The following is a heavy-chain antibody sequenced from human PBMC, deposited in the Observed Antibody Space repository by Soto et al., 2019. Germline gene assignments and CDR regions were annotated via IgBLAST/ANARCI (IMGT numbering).Heavy chain of an antibody. D-gene: IGHD6-19*01. Sequence: QLQLQESGSGLVKPSQTLSLTCAVSGGSISSGGYSWSWIRQPPGKGLEWIGYIYHSGSTYYNPSLKSRATISVDRSKNQFSLKLSSVTAADTAVYYCARVGDSGWYYYFDYWGQGTLVTVSS. CDR2: IYHSGST. J-gene: IGHJ4*02. CDR1: GGSISSGGYS. CDR3: ARVGDSGWYYYFDY. V-gene: IGHV4-30-2*01.